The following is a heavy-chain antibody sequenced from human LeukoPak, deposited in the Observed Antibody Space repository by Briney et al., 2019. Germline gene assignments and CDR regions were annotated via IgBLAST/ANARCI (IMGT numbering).Heavy chain of an antibody. CDR2: IHPGDSDI. Sequence: GGSLKISCKGSGYSFTTYWIGWVRQMSGKGLEWMGIIHPGDSDIRYSPSLQGQVTISADKSISTAYLQWSSLKASDTAMYYCARFIAGRGFDYWGQGTLVTVSS. J-gene: IGHJ4*02. CDR3: ARFIAGRGFDY. CDR1: GYSFTTYW. V-gene: IGHV5-51*01. D-gene: IGHD6-13*01.